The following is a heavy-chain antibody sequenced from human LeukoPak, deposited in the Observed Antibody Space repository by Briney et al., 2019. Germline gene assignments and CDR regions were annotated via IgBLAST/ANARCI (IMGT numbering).Heavy chain of an antibody. Sequence: SVKVSCKASGGTFSSYAISWVRQDPGQGLEWMGGIIPIFGTANYAQKFQGRVTITTDESTSTAYMELSSLRSEDTAVYYCARGDYKGIDAFDIWGQGTMFPVSS. CDR3: ARGDYKGIDAFDI. J-gene: IGHJ3*02. CDR1: GGTFSSYA. V-gene: IGHV1-69*05. D-gene: IGHD4-11*01. CDR2: IIPIFGTA.